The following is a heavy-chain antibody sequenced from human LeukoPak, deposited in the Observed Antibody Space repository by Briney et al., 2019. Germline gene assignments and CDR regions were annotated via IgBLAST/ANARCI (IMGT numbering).Heavy chain of an antibody. CDR1: GYTFTSYG. CDR3: ARDVSYSSGWESYYHYYYYMDV. Sequence: ASVKVSCKASGYTFTSYGISWVRQAPGQGLEWMGWISAYNGNTNYAQKLQGRVTMTTDTSTSTAYMELRSLRSDDTAVYYCARDVSYSSGWESYYHYYYYMDVWGKGTTVTISS. V-gene: IGHV1-18*01. D-gene: IGHD6-19*01. CDR2: ISAYNGNT. J-gene: IGHJ6*03.